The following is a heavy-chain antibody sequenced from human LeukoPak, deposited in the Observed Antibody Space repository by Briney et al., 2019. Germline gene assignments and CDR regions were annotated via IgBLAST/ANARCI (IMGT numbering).Heavy chain of an antibody. CDR3: ARGRNGYSSGWYVY. D-gene: IGHD6-19*01. CDR2: IYYSGST. J-gene: IGHJ4*02. V-gene: IGHV4-59*12. Sequence: PSETLSLTCTVSGGSISGYYWNWIRQPPGKGLEWIGYIYYSGSTNYNPSLKSRVTISVDTSKNQFSLKLSSVTAADTAVYYCARGRNGYSSGWYVYWGQGTLVTVSS. CDR1: GGSISGYY.